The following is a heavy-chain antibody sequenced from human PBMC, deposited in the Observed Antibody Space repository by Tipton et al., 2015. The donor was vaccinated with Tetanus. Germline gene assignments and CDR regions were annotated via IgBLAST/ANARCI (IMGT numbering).Heavy chain of an antibody. J-gene: IGHJ6*02. V-gene: IGHV4-38-2*02. CDR2: VSYSGST. Sequence: LRLSCAASGFTFSNYAMAWVRQAPGKGLEWIASVSYSGSTYYNPSLKSRVTMSLDTSKNQFSVRLTSVTAADTAVYYCARDHGITWGGMGYYYGMDVWGQGTTVTVSS. CDR3: ARDHGITWGGMGYYYGMDV. CDR1: GFTFSNYA. D-gene: IGHD3-16*01.